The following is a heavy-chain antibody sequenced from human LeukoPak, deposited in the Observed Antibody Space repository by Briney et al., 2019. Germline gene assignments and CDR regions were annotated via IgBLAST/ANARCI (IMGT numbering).Heavy chain of an antibody. V-gene: IGHV3-21*01. CDR3: ASGYDPFYYYYGMDV. CDR1: GFTFSSYS. Sequence: PGGSLRLSCAASGFTFSSYSMNWVRQAPGKGLEWVSSISSSSSYIYYADSVKGRFTISRDNAKNSLYLQMNSLRAEDTAVYHCASGYDPFYYYYGMDVWGQGTTVTVFS. D-gene: IGHD5-12*01. J-gene: IGHJ6*02. CDR2: ISSSSSYI.